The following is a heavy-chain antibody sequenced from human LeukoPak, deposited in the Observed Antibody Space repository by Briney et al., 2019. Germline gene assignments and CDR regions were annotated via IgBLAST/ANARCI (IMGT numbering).Heavy chain of an antibody. CDR2: IIPILGIA. J-gene: IGHJ4*02. Sequence: SVKVSCKASGGTFSSYAISWVRQTPGQGLEWMGRIIPILGIANYAQKFQGRVTITADKSTSTAYMELSSLRSEDTAVYYCARGGSSWYSPVRLDSWGQGTLVTVSS. V-gene: IGHV1-69*04. D-gene: IGHD6-13*01. CDR1: GGTFSSYA. CDR3: ARGGSSWYSPVRLDS.